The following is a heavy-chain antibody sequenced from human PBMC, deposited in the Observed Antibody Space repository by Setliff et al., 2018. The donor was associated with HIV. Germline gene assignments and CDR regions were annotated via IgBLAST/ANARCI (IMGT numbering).Heavy chain of an antibody. D-gene: IGHD2-2*01. CDR3: ARGSGYCSSTSCYSEAVAGEFDY. J-gene: IGHJ4*02. V-gene: IGHV4-34*01. CDR1: GGSFSGYY. CDR2: INHSGST. Sequence: PSETLSLTCAVYGGSFSGYYWSWIRQPPGKGLEWIGEINHSGSTNYNPSLKSRVTISVDTSKNQFSLKLSPVTAADTAVYYCARGSGYCSSTSCYSEAVAGEFDYWGQGTLVTVSS.